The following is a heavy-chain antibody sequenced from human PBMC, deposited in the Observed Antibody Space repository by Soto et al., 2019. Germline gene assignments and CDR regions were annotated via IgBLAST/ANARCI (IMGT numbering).Heavy chain of an antibody. J-gene: IGHJ4*02. CDR1: GFTFSGSA. D-gene: IGHD6-19*01. Sequence: VQLLESGGGLVQPGGSLRLSCAGSGFTFSGSAMTCVRQAPGKWLEYVSSITSSGSEVFHAASVKGRFTMSRDNSKNMLYLQMNSLRAEDTAAYYCAKEGYDSGWYWDSWGQGALVTVTS. CDR3: AKEGYDSGWYWDS. CDR2: ITSSGSEV. V-gene: IGHV3-23*01.